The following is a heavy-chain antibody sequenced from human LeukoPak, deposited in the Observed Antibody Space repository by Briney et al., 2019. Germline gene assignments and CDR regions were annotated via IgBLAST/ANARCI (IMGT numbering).Heavy chain of an antibody. CDR3: ARPSGSPYWYFDL. CDR2: VFYSGNT. D-gene: IGHD3-3*01. V-gene: IGHV4-39*01. CDR1: GGSVSSSVSY. Sequence: PSETLSLTCTVSGGSVSSSVSYWGWLRQPPGKGLEWIGTVFYSGNTYYNPSLKSRVTTSVDRSKNQFFLSLYFVTAADTAMYYCARPSGSPYWYFDLWGRGMLVTVSP. J-gene: IGHJ2*01.